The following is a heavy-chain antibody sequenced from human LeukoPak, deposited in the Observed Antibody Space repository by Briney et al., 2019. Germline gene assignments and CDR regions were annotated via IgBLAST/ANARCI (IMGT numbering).Heavy chain of an antibody. V-gene: IGHV4-30-4*08. D-gene: IGHD3-3*01. CDR3: ARVGSRVIDDFWSGYLHWYFDL. CDR1: GGSISSGDYY. J-gene: IGHJ2*01. Sequence: SETLSLTCTVSGGSISSGDYYWSWIRQPPGKGLEWIGYIYYSGSTYYNPSLKSRVTISVDTSKSQFSLKLSSVTAADTAVYYCARVGSRVIDDFWSGYLHWYFDLWGRGTLVTVSS. CDR2: IYYSGST.